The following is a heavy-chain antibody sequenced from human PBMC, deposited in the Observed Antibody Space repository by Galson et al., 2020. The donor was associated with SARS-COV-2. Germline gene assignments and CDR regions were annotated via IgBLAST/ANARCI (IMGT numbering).Heavy chain of an antibody. V-gene: IGHV3-74*01. CDR1: GFTFSDYW. J-gene: IGHJ4*02. Sequence: GGSLRLSCAASGFTFSDYWMHWVRQAPGKGLVWVSRINTDGSRTNYADSVQGRFTVSRDNAKNTLYLQMNSLRAEDTAVYYCARVGVGWYAVDHWGQGTLVTVSS. CDR3: ARVGVGWYAVDH. CDR2: INTDGSRT. D-gene: IGHD6-19*01.